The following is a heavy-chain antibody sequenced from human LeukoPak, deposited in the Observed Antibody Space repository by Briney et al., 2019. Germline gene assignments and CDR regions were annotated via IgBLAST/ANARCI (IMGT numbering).Heavy chain of an antibody. Sequence: PGGSLRLSCAASGFTFSDYYMSWIRQAPGKGLEWVSYISSSGSTIYYADSVKGRFTISRDNAKNSLYLQMNSLRAEDTAVYYCARVLISYSGYDPFDYWGQGTLVTVSS. CDR3: ARVLISYSGYDPFDY. CDR2: ISSSGSTI. D-gene: IGHD5-12*01. CDR1: GFTFSDYY. V-gene: IGHV3-11*01. J-gene: IGHJ4*02.